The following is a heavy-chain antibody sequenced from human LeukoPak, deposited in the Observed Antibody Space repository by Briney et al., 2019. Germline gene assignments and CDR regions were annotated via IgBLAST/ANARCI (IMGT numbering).Heavy chain of an antibody. D-gene: IGHD6-13*01. J-gene: IGHJ6*02. CDR2: IKQDGSEK. V-gene: IGHV3-7*01. CDR1: GFTFSSYW. Sequence: GGSLRLSCAASGFTFSSYWMSWVRQAPGKGLEWVANIKQDGSEKYYADSVKGRFTISRDNAKNSLYLQMNSLRAEDTAVYYCARDPGDSSSWFPNYYYYYGMDVWGQGTTVTVSS. CDR3: ARDPGDSSSWFPNYYYYYGMDV.